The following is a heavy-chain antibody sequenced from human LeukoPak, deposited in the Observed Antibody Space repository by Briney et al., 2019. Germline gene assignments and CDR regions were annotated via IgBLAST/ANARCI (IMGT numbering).Heavy chain of an antibody. CDR1: GFTFSDYY. Sequence: GGSLRLSCAASGFTFSDYYMSWIRQAPGKGLEWVSYISSSGSTIYYADSVKGRFTISRDNAKNSLYLQMNSLRAEDTAVYYCTRHGPYCSSTSCQNFDYWGQGTLVTVSS. CDR3: TRHGPYCSSTSCQNFDY. V-gene: IGHV3-11*01. D-gene: IGHD2-2*01. CDR2: ISSSGSTI. J-gene: IGHJ4*02.